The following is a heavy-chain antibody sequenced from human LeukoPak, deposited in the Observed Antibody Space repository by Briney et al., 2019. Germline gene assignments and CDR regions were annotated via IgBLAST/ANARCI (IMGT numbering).Heavy chain of an antibody. CDR1: GFTFSSYA. V-gene: IGHV3-23*01. J-gene: IGHJ4*02. Sequence: GGSLRLSRAASGFTFSSYAMSWVRQPPGKGLEWGSAISGSGGSTYYADSVKGRYTISRDNSENTRYLQMNSLRAEDTAVYYCAKDGSYYGFYYFDYWGQGTLVTVSS. CDR3: AKDGSYYGFYYFDY. D-gene: IGHD1-26*01. CDR2: ISGSGGST.